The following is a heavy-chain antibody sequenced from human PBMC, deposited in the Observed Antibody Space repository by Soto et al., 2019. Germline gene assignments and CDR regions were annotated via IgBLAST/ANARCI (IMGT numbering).Heavy chain of an antibody. CDR2: IIPLLDTT. CDR1: GGTFSNDI. CDR3: ARIRKNCGGDCYALEY. J-gene: IGHJ4*02. V-gene: IGHV1-69*08. Sequence: GASVKVSCKTSGGTFSNDIITWVRQAPGQGLEWMGRIIPLLDTTNYAQKFQGRVNISADKSIRTAYLQWNSLEASDTAMYYCARIRKNCGGDCYALEYWGPGTLVTVSS. D-gene: IGHD2-21*02.